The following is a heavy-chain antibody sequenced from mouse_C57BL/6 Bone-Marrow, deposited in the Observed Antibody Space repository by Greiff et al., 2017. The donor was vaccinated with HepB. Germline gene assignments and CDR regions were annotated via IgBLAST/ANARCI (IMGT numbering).Heavy chain of an antibody. CDR1: GFTFSSYA. D-gene: IGHD1-1*01. V-gene: IGHV5-9-1*02. CDR2: ISSGGDYF. J-gene: IGHJ1*03. CDR3: TRDPYYYGSSYYYWYFDV. Sequence: EVKVVESGEGLVKPGGSLKLSCAASGFTFSSYAMSWVRQTPEKRLEWVAYISSGGDYFYYADTVKGRFTISRDNARNTLYLQMSSLKSEDTAMYYCTRDPYYYGSSYYYWYFDVWGTGTTVTVSS.